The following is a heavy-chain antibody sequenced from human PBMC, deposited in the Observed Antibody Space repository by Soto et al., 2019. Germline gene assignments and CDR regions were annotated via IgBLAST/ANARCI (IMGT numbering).Heavy chain of an antibody. V-gene: IGHV4-31*03. CDR2: IYYSGST. J-gene: IGHJ4*02. D-gene: IGHD6-19*01. Sequence: SETLSLTCTVSGGSISSGGYYWSWIRQHPGKGLEWIGYIYYSGSTYYNPSLKSRVTISVDTSKNQFSLKLSSVTAADTAVYYCARDRGGSGWYDFDYWGQGTLVTVSS. CDR3: ARDRGGSGWYDFDY. CDR1: GGSISSGGYY.